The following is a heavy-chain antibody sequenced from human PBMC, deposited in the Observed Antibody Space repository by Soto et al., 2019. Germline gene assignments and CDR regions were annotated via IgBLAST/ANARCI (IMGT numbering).Heavy chain of an antibody. CDR3: ARDTVHYYDSSGSLWY. CDR1: GFTFSSYA. Sequence: PGGSLRLSCAASGFTFSSYAMHWVRQAPGKGLEWVAVISYDGSNKYYADSVKGRFTISRDNSKNTLYLQMNSLRAEDTAVYYCARDTVHYYDSSGSLWYWGQGTLVTVSS. J-gene: IGHJ4*02. CDR2: ISYDGSNK. D-gene: IGHD3-22*01. V-gene: IGHV3-30-3*01.